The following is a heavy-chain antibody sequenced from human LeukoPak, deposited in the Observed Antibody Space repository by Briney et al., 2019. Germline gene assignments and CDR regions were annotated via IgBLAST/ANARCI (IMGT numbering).Heavy chain of an antibody. CDR2: IYYSGST. Sequence: PSETLSLTCTVSGGSISSGGYYWSWIRQHPGKGLEWIGYIYYSGSTYYNPSPKSRVTISVDTSKNQFSLKLSSVTAADTAVYYCARDSIKRGLVGATPSWFDPWGQGTLVTVSS. CDR1: GGSISSGGYY. CDR3: ARDSIKRGLVGATPSWFDP. D-gene: IGHD1-26*01. V-gene: IGHV4-31*03. J-gene: IGHJ5*02.